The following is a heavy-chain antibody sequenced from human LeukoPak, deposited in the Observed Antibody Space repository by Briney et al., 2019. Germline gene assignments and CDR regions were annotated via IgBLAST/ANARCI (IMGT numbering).Heavy chain of an antibody. CDR1: GGSISSGGYY. V-gene: IGHV4-31*03. CDR3: ARDRGTYSSSPRYYFDY. J-gene: IGHJ4*02. D-gene: IGHD6-6*01. Sequence: SQTLSLTCTVSGGSISSGGYYWSWIRQHPGKGLEWIGYIYYSGSTYYNSSLKSRVTISVDTSKNQFSPKLSSVTAADTAVYYCARDRGTYSSSPRYYFDYWGQGTLVTVSS. CDR2: IYYSGST.